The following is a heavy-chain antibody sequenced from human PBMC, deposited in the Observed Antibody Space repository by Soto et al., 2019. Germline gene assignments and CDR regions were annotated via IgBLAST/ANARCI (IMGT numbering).Heavy chain of an antibody. D-gene: IGHD3-16*01. CDR3: ARDRPTRGSDHMDPEYYYYGMDF. J-gene: IGHJ6*02. Sequence: SETLSLTCTVSGGSVSSGSYYWSWIRQPPGKGLEWIGYIYYSGSTNYNPSLKSRVTISVDTSKNQFSLKLSSVTAADTAVYYCARDRPTRGSDHMDPEYYYYGMDFWGQRTTVTVSS. CDR1: GGSVSSGSYY. V-gene: IGHV4-61*01. CDR2: IYYSGST.